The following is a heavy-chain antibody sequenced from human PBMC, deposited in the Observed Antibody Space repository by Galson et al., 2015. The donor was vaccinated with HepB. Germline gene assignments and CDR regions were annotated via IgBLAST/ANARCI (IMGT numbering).Heavy chain of an antibody. Sequence: SLRLSCAASGFTFSNNAMSWVRQAPGKGLEWVSSISGSGITTYYADSVKGRFTISRDNSKSTLYLQMNSLRAEDTAVYYCAKYDVGLLAYHYYGLDVWGQGTTVTVSS. J-gene: IGHJ6*02. CDR1: GFTFSNNA. D-gene: IGHD2-15*01. V-gene: IGHV3-23*01. CDR3: AKYDVGLLAYHYYGLDV. CDR2: ISGSGITT.